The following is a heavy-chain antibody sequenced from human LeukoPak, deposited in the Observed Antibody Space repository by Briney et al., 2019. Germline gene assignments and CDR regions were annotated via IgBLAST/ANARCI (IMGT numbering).Heavy chain of an antibody. Sequence: GGSLRLSCAASGFTFSSYAMSWVRQAPGKGLEWVSAISSSGGYTYYADSVKGRFTISRDNSKNTLYLQMNSLRAEDTAVYYCAKGDVSVTREFDYWGQGTLVTVSS. J-gene: IGHJ4*02. CDR2: ISSSGGYT. CDR3: AKGDVSVTREFDY. CDR1: GFTFSSYA. D-gene: IGHD7-27*01. V-gene: IGHV3-23*01.